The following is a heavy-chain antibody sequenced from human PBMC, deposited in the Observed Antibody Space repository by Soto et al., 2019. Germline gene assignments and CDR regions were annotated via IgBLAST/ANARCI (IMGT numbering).Heavy chain of an antibody. J-gene: IGHJ6*02. CDR3: ARDFQTQNWSSTTCYHFCYSAMGV. CDR2: IKFDGTQK. CDR1: GFTFSTYW. Sequence: EVQLVESGGGLVPPWGSLRLSCAASGFTFSTYWMTWVRQAPGKGLEWLANIKFDGTQKQDVELLKGRFTISRDNANNTLYLQMHSLRAEDTPVYYCARDFQTQNWSSTTCYHFCYSAMGVWGQGTAVTVSS. D-gene: IGHD2-2*01. V-gene: IGHV3-7*03.